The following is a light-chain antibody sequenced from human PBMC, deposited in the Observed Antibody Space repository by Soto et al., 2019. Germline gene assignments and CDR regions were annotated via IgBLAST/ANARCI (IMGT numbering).Light chain of an antibody. J-gene: IGLJ2*01. V-gene: IGLV4-69*01. CDR1: SGHSSYA. Sequence: QLVLTQSPSASASLGASVKFTCTLSSGHSSYAIAWHQQQPEKGPRYLMKLNSDGSHNKGDGIPDRFSGSSSGAERYLTISSLQSEDEADYYCQTWDTGSEIFGGGTKLTVL. CDR2: LNSDGSH. CDR3: QTWDTGSEI.